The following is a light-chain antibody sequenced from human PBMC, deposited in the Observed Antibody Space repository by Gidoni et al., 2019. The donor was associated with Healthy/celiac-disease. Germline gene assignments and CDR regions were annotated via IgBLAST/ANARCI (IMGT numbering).Light chain of an antibody. Sequence: EIVLTQSPGPLSLPPGERATLSCRASQSVSSSSLAWYQQKPGQAPRRLIYGASSGSGTDFTLTISRLEPEDFAVYYCQQYGSSPPITFGQGTRLEIK. CDR1: QSVSSSS. V-gene: IGKV3-20*01. CDR2: GAS. CDR3: QQYGSSPPIT. J-gene: IGKJ5*01.